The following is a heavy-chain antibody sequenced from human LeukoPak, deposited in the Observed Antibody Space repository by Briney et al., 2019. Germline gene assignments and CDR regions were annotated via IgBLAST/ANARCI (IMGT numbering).Heavy chain of an antibody. CDR1: GFTVSGYW. J-gene: IGHJ4*02. V-gene: IGHV3-7*01. Sequence: GGSLRLSCAASGFTVSGYWMSWVRQVPGKGLEWVANIKKDGSEKHYVDSVEGRFTVSRDDARNSLFLQMNSLRAGDTAVYYCAREGISGGIFDYWGQGALAAVSS. CDR3: AREGISGGIFDY. CDR2: IKKDGSEK. D-gene: IGHD3-10*01.